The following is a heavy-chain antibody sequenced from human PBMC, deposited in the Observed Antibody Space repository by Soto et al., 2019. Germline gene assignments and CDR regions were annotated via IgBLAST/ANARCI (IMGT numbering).Heavy chain of an antibody. D-gene: IGHD3-10*01. Sequence: SENFPHRSTVSAGTVSRGSYHGCCIRQPPGKGLEWIGYIYYSGSTNYNPSLKSRVTISVDTSKNQFSLKLSSVTAADTAVYYCARAFYGEYGGQ. CDR3: ARAFYGEY. V-gene: IGHV4-61*01. J-gene: IGHJ4*01. CDR2: IYYSGST. CDR1: AGTVSRGSYH.